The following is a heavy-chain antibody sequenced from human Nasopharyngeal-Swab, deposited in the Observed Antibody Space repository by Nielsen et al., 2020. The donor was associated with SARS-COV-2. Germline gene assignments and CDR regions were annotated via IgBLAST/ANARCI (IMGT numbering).Heavy chain of an antibody. Sequence: GASLQISCAASGFTFSSYAMHWVRQAPGKGLEWVAVISYDGSNKYYADSVKGRFTISRDNSKNTLYLQMNSLRAEDTAVYYCARDQGGLLDPWGQGTLVTVSS. V-gene: IGHV3-30-3*01. CDR1: GFTFSSYA. J-gene: IGHJ5*02. D-gene: IGHD3-16*01. CDR3: ARDQGGLLDP. CDR2: ISYDGSNK.